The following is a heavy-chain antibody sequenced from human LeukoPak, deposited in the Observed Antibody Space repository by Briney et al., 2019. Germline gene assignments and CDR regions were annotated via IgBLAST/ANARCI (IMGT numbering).Heavy chain of an antibody. D-gene: IGHD2-2*02. Sequence: ESSETLSLTCAVYGGSFSGYYWSWIRQPPGKGLEWIGEINHSGSTNYNPSLKSRVTISVDTSKNQFSLKLSSVTAADTAVYYCARHSVGHDVVPAAIRGYYYYYMDVWGKGTTVTVSS. J-gene: IGHJ6*03. CDR1: GGSFSGYY. CDR3: ARHSVGHDVVPAAIRGYYYYYMDV. V-gene: IGHV4-34*01. CDR2: INHSGST.